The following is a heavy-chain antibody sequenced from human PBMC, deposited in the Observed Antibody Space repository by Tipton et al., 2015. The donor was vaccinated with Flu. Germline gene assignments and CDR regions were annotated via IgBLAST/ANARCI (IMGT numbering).Heavy chain of an antibody. CDR1: GASISSESYY. Sequence: GASISSESYYWGWIRQPPGKGLEWIGNIYHSGSTNYNPSLKSRVTISLDKSKNQFSLNLSSVTAADTAVYYCARVGAVTMVRGLAFDAFDIWGLGTMVAGSS. CDR3: ARVGAVTMVRGLAFDAFDI. V-gene: IGHV4-39*07. CDR2: IYHSGST. J-gene: IGHJ3*02. D-gene: IGHD3-10*01.